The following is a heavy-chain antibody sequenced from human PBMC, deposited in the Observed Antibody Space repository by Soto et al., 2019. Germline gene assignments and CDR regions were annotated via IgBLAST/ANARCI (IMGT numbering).Heavy chain of an antibody. D-gene: IGHD3-9*01. V-gene: IGHV1-69*13. CDR3: SRDDGPQYYDILTGYYSYWFDP. Sequence: SVKVSCKASGGTFSSYAISWVRQAPGQGLEWMGGIIPIFGTANYAQKIQGRVTITADESTSTAYMELSSLRSEDTAVYYCSRDDGPQYYDILTGYYSYWFDPWGQGTLVTVSS. CDR2: IIPIFGTA. J-gene: IGHJ5*02. CDR1: GGTFSSYA.